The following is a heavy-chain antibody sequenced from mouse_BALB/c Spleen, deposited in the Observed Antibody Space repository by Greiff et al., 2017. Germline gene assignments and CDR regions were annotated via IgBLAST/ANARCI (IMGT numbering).Heavy chain of an antibody. D-gene: IGHD2-4*01. Sequence: EVQLQQSGAELVKPGASVKLSCTASGFNIKDTYMHWVKQRPEQGLEWIGRIDPANGNTKYDPKFQGKATITADTSSNTAYLQLSSLTSEDTAVYYCAIFPYMITSSWFAYWGQGTLVTVSA. V-gene: IGHV14-3*02. CDR2: IDPANGNT. CDR1: GFNIKDTY. CDR3: AIFPYMITSSWFAY. J-gene: IGHJ3*01.